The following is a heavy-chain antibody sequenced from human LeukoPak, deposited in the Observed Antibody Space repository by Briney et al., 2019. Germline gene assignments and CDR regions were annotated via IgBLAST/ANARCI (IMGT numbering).Heavy chain of an antibody. J-gene: IGHJ4*02. Sequence: PPETLSLTCTVSGGSITTYYWSWIRQPPGKGLEWIGYIYHSEITNYNPSLKSRVTISVDTSKNQFSLKLSSVTAADTAVYYCASTDKGGTGTYWGQGTLVTVSS. D-gene: IGHD1-1*01. V-gene: IGHV4-59*01. CDR3: ASTDKGGTGTY. CDR1: GGSITTYY. CDR2: IYHSEIT.